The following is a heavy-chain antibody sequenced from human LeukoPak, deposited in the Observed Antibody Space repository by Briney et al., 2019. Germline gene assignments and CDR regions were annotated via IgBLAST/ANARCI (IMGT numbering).Heavy chain of an antibody. CDR1: GFTFSNYW. CDR3: ARVNYYFDS. CDR2: INSDESTT. V-gene: IGHV3-74*01. J-gene: IGHJ4*02. Sequence: GSLRLSCAATGFTFSNYWMAWVRQAPGKGLVWVSRINSDESTTNYADSVKGRFTISRDNAKNTLYLQMNSPSAEDTAVYYCARVNYYFDSWGQGTLVTVSS. D-gene: IGHD1-1*01.